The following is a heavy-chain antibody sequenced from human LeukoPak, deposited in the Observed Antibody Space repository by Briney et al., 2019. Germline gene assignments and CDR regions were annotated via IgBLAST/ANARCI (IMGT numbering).Heavy chain of an antibody. J-gene: IGHJ4*02. V-gene: IGHV3-30-3*02. D-gene: IGHD3-10*01. Sequence: GRSLRLSCAASGFTFSSYAMHWVRQAPGKGLEWVALISYDGSNKYYADSVKGRFTISRDNSKNTLYLQMNSLRAEDTAVYYCASLYYYGSGSPNWGQGTLVTVSS. CDR3: ASLYYYGSGSPN. CDR1: GFTFSSYA. CDR2: ISYDGSNK.